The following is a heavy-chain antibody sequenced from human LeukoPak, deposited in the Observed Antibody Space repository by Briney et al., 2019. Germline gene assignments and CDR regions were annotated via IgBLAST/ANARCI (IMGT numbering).Heavy chain of an antibody. CDR2: IYHSGST. D-gene: IGHD3-3*01. V-gene: IGHV4-38-2*01. CDR1: GYSISSGHY. J-gene: IGHJ5*02. CDR3: AKSPRLYDFWSGSNWFDP. Sequence: SETLSLTCAVSGYSISSGHYWGWIRQPPGKGLEWIGSIYHSGSTYYNPSLKSRVTISVDTSKNQFSLKLSSVTAADTAVYYCAKSPRLYDFWSGSNWFDPWGQGTLVTVSS.